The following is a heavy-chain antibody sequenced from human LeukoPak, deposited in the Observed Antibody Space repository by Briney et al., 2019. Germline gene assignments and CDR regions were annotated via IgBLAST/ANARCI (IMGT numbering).Heavy chain of an antibody. CDR3: ARERAIVGATIGALDI. Sequence: SQTLSLTCAISGDSVSSNSAAWNWIRQSPSRGLEWLGRTYYRSKWYNDYAVSVKSRITINPDTSKNQFSLQLNSVTPEDTAVYYCARERAIVGATIGALDIWAKGQWSPSLQ. CDR2: TYYRSKWYN. V-gene: IGHV6-1*01. J-gene: IGHJ3*02. D-gene: IGHD1-26*01. CDR1: GDSVSSNSAA.